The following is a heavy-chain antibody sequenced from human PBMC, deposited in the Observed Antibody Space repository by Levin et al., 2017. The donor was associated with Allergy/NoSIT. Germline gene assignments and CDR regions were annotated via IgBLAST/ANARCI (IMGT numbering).Heavy chain of an antibody. Sequence: GGSLRLSCAASGFSFNIYPMNWVRQAPGKGLEWVSAISSSGATSYYADSVKGRFTSSRDNSKNTLYLQMSSLRADDTAVYYCATDGAVGSCSGGSCYDYWGQGTLVTVSS. CDR1: GFSFNIYP. CDR3: ATDGAVGSCSGGSCYDY. J-gene: IGHJ4*02. CDR2: ISSSGATS. V-gene: IGHV3-23*01. D-gene: IGHD2-15*01.